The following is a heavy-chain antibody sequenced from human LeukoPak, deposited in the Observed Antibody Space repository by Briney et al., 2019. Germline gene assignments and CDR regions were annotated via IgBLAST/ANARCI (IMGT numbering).Heavy chain of an antibody. J-gene: IGHJ5*02. D-gene: IGHD5-18*01. CDR2: IIPIFGTA. V-gene: IGHV1-69*01. CDR1: GGTFSSYA. CDR3: ARGGYSYTGSWFDP. Sequence: ASVKVSRKASGGTFSSYAISWVRQAPGQGLEWMGGIIPIFGTANYAQKFQGRVTITADESTSTAYMELSSLRSEDTAVYYCARGGYSYTGSWFDPWGQGTLVTVSS.